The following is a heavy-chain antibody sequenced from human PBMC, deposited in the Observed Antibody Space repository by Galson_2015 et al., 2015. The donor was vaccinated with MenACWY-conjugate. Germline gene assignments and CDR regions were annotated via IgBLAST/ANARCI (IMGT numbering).Heavy chain of an antibody. CDR3: ARGSSSGNFDY. Sequence: SVKVSCKASGYTFTGYYMHWVRQAPGQGLEWMGWINPNSGGTNYAQKFQGWVTMTTDTSTSTAYMELRSLRSDDTAVYYCARGSSSGNFDYWGQGTLVTVSS. CDR1: GYTFTGYY. CDR2: INPNSGGT. V-gene: IGHV1-2*04. J-gene: IGHJ4*02. D-gene: IGHD6-19*01.